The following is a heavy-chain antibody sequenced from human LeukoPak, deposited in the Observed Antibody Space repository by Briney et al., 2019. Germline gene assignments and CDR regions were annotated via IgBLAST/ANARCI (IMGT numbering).Heavy chain of an antibody. J-gene: IGHJ1*01. Sequence: SETLSLTCTVSGGSVSSGSYYWSWIRQPPGKGLEWIGYIYYSGSTNYNPSLKSRVTISVDTSKNQFSLKLSSVTAADTAVYYCARGGSYYYGSGSYYNKVSEYFQHWGQGTLVTVSS. CDR3: ARGGSYYYGSGSYYNKVSEYFQH. V-gene: IGHV4-61*01. CDR1: GGSVSSGSYY. D-gene: IGHD3-10*01. CDR2: IYYSGST.